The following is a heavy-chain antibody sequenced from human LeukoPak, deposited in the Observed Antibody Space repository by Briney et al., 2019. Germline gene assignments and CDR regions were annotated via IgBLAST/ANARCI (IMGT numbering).Heavy chain of an antibody. D-gene: IGHD3-10*01. CDR1: GYTFTGYD. CDR3: ARDGAHYYGSGSRRSRLDY. J-gene: IGHJ4*02. Sequence: ASVKVSCKASGYTFTGYDINWVRQATGQGLEWMGWMNPNSGNTGYAQKFQGRVTITRNTSISTAYMELSSLRAEDTAVYYCARDGAHYYGSGSRRSRLDYWGQGTLVTVSS. CDR2: MNPNSGNT. V-gene: IGHV1-8*03.